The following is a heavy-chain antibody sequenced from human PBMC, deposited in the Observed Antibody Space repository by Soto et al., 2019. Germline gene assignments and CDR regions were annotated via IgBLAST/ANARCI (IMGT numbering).Heavy chain of an antibody. Sequence: GGSLRLSCAASGFTFSSYAMHWVRQAPGKGLEWVAVISYDGSNKYYADSVKGRFTISRDNSKNTLYLQMNSLRAEDTAVYYCARGLYYDFWSGYTQRLSLTHDYWGQGTLVTVSS. CDR3: ARGLYYDFWSGYTQRLSLTHDY. D-gene: IGHD3-3*01. CDR1: GFTFSSYA. CDR2: ISYDGSNK. J-gene: IGHJ4*02. V-gene: IGHV3-30-3*01.